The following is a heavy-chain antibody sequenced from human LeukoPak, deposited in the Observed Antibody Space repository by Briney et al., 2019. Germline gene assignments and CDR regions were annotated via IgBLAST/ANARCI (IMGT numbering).Heavy chain of an antibody. CDR3: ARRGGSYSHSDF. CDR1: GYTFSSYG. CDR2: VSPFNGNT. D-gene: IGHD1-26*01. Sequence: GASVKVSCKASGYTFSSYGIIWVRQAPGQGLQWMGWVSPFNGNTDYAPKLQGRVTMTTDTSTTTAYMELRSLTSEDTAVYYCARRGGSYSHSDFWGQGTLVTVSS. V-gene: IGHV1-18*01. J-gene: IGHJ4*02.